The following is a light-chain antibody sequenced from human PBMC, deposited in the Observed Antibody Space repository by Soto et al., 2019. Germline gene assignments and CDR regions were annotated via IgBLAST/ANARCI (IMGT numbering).Light chain of an antibody. V-gene: IGKV3D-15*01. CDR1: HSVSSN. Sequence: EIVMTQSPATLSVSPGERATLSCRASHSVSSNLSGYQQKPGRHPRLLIFYSSSTRATGIPARFSASGSGTEFTLTISSLESEDFALYYCQQYGNWPLTFGRGTKVDIK. J-gene: IGKJ1*01. CDR2: SSS. CDR3: QQYGNWPLT.